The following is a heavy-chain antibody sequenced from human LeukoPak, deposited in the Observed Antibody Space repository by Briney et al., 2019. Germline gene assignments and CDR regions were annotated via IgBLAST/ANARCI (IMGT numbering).Heavy chain of an antibody. CDR1: GFTFNSYA. Sequence: GGSLRLSCAASGFTFNSYAMTWVRQAPGKGLEWVSLISDSGGRIYYADSVKGRFTISRDNSKNTLYLQMNSLRAEDTAVYYCARDKVAAAPGDYWGQGTLVTVSS. J-gene: IGHJ4*02. CDR2: ISDSGGRI. V-gene: IGHV3-23*01. CDR3: ARDKVAAAPGDY. D-gene: IGHD2-2*01.